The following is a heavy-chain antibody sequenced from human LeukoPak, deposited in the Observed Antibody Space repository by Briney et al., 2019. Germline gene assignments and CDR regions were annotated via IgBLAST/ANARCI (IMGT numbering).Heavy chain of an antibody. J-gene: IGHJ6*03. Sequence: PSETLSLTCTVSGGSISSSSYYWGWIRQPPGKGLEWIGSIYYSGSTYYNPSLKSRVTISVDTSKNQFSLKLSSVTAADTAVYYCTGSTRVPFLAYMDVWGKGTTVTISS. CDR2: IYYSGST. D-gene: IGHD1-1*01. V-gene: IGHV4-39*01. CDR1: GGSISSSSYY. CDR3: TGSTRVPFLAYMDV.